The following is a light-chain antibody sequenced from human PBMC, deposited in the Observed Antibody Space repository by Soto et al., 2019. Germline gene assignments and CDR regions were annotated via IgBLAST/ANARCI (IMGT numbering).Light chain of an antibody. J-gene: IGLJ2*01. V-gene: IGLV1-51*01. CDR2: DNN. CDR3: GTWYTSLSGHVV. Sequence: QSVLTQPPSVSAAPGQTVTISCSGSSSNIGKNYVSWYQQLPGTAPKLLIYDNNNRPSGIPDRFSGSKSGTSATLGITGLQTGDEDDYYCGTWYTSLSGHVVFGGGTKLTVL. CDR1: SSNIGKNY.